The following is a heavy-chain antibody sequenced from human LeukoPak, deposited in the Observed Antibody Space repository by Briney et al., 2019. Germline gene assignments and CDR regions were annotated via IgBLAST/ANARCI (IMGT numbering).Heavy chain of an antibody. V-gene: IGHV3-7*01. CDR3: ARKRPNYFDY. Sequence: GSLKLSCSASGFTFSKYLIAWVRQASRKGAEWVANINLDGSQKYYVDSVKGRFTISRDNAENSLYLQMNSLRAEDTALYYCARKRPNYFDYWGQGTLVTVSS. J-gene: IGHJ4*02. CDR1: GFTFSKYL. CDR2: INLDGSQK.